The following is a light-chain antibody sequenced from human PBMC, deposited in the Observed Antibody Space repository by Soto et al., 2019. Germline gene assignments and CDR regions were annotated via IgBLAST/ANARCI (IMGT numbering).Light chain of an antibody. CDR2: DVS. J-gene: IGLJ3*02. CDR1: TSDVGGYNR. Sequence: QSALTQPASVSGSPGQSITISCTGTTSDVGGYNRVSWYQPHPGKAPTLMIKDVSHRPSGVSDRFSGSKSGNTASLTISGLQPEDEADYYCSSFTISSTWVFGGGTKLTVL. CDR3: SSFTISSTWV. V-gene: IGLV2-14*03.